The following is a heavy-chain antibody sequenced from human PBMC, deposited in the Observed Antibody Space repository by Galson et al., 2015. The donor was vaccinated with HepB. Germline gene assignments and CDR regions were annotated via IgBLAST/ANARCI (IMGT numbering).Heavy chain of an antibody. CDR1: GFTFSSYS. J-gene: IGHJ4*02. Sequence: SLRLSCAASGFTFSSYSMSWIRQAPGKGLEWVARIKEDGSEKYYVDSVKGRFTISRDNPKNSLYLQINSLRAEDTAVYYCRVDAVVGQENWGQGTLVTVSS. V-gene: IGHV3-7*01. CDR3: RVDAVVGQEN. CDR2: IKEDGSEK. D-gene: IGHD5-18*01.